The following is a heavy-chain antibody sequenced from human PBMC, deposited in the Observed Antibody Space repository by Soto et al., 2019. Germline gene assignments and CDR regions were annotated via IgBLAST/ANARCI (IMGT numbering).Heavy chain of an antibody. D-gene: IGHD3-16*02. CDR1: GGSISSGGYY. V-gene: IGHV4-31*03. CDR2: SYYSGST. CDR3: AKGLSSEYFQH. Sequence: QVQLQESGPGLVKPSQTLSLTCTVSGGSISSGGYYWSWIRQHPGKGLEWIGYSYYSGSTYYNPSLKNRVTTSVDTSKNQFSLKLSSVTAADTAVYYCAKGLSSEYFQHWGQGTLVTVSS. J-gene: IGHJ1*01.